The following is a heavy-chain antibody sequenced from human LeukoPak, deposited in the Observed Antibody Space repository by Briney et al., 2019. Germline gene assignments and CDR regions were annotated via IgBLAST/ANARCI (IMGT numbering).Heavy chain of an antibody. CDR3: ARDRDYYDSSGYLGYYYYGMDV. CDR2: IYTSGST. J-gene: IGHJ6*02. D-gene: IGHD3-22*01. V-gene: IGHV4-4*07. CDR1: GGSISSYY. Sequence: SETLSLTCTVSGGSISSYYWSWIRQPAGKGLEWIGRIYTSGSTNYNPSLKSRVTMSVDTSKNQFSLKLSSVTAADTAVYYCARDRDYYDSSGYLGYYYYGMDVWGQGTTVTVSS.